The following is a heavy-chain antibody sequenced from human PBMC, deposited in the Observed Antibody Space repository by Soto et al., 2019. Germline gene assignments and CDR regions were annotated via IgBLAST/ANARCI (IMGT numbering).Heavy chain of an antibody. V-gene: IGHV1-24*01. D-gene: IGHD1-1*01. CDR3: AIPLTTPRAFDI. CDR1: GYTLTELS. Sequence: GASVKVSWKVSGYTLTELSMHWGRQAPGKGLKWMGGFDPEDGETIYAQKFQGRVTMTEDTSTDTAYMELSSLRSEDTAVYYCAIPLTTPRAFDIWGTGTMVTVS. J-gene: IGHJ3*02. CDR2: FDPEDGET.